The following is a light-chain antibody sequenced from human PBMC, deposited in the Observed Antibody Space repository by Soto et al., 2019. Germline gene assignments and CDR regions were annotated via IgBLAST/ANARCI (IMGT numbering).Light chain of an antibody. Sequence: DIQMTQSPSTLSASVGDRVTITCRASQSISSWLAWYQQKPWKAPKLLIYKASSLESGVPSRFSGSGSGTEFNLTISSLQPDDFATYYCQQYNSWTWTFGQGTKVELK. V-gene: IGKV1-5*03. J-gene: IGKJ1*01. CDR1: QSISSW. CDR3: QQYNSWTWT. CDR2: KAS.